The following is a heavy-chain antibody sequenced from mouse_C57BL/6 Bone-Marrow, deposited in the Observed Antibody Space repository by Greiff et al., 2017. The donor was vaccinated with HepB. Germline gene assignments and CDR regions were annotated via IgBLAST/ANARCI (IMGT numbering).Heavy chain of an antibody. CDR3: ARRELGPDFDY. V-gene: IGHV1-81*01. J-gene: IGHJ2*01. CDR1: GYTFTSYG. Sequence: VQLQESGAELARPGASVKLSCKASGYTFTSYGISWVKQRTGQGLEWIGEIYPRSGNTYYNEKFKGKATLTADKSSSTAYMELRSLTSEDSAVYFCARRELGPDFDYWGQGTTLTVSS. D-gene: IGHD4-1*01. CDR2: IYPRSGNT.